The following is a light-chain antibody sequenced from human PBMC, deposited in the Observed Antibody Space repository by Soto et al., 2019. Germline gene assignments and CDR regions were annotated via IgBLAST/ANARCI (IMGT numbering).Light chain of an antibody. CDR3: QQIHSTSSYT. J-gene: IGKJ2*01. V-gene: IGKV1-5*03. CDR1: QTISSW. Sequence: DIRMTQSPSTLSGSVGDRVTITCRASQTISSWLAWYQQKPGKAPKLLIYKASTLKSGVPSRFSGSGSGTEFTLTIGSLQPDDFATYYCQQIHSTSSYTFGQGTKVDIK. CDR2: KAS.